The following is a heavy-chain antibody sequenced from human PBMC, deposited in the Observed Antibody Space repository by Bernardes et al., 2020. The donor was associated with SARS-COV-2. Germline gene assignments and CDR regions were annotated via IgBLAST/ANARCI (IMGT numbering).Heavy chain of an antibody. CDR2: INHIGRT. J-gene: IGHJ3*01. CDR3: ARIFSPRPLDL. V-gene: IGHV4-4*02. Sequence: SETLSLTCALSGDSMKSDYWWTWVRQSPGKGLEWIGEINHIGRTNYNPSLKSRVTISIEKSKNQFSLNVTSVTAADTAVYYCARIFSPRPLDLWGQGTMVTVSS. D-gene: IGHD3-3*01. CDR1: GDSMKSDYW.